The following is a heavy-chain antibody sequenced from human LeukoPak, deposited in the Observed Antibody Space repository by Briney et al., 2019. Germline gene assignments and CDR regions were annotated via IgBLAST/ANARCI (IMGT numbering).Heavy chain of an antibody. CDR3: AREVAVALFDY. D-gene: IGHD6-19*01. Sequence: SETLSLTCAVYGGSFSGYYWSWIRQPPGKGLEWIGEINHSGSTNYNPSLKSRVTISVDTSKNQFSLKLSSVTAADTAVYYCAREVAVALFDYWGQGTLVTVSS. V-gene: IGHV4-34*01. CDR1: GGSFSGYY. J-gene: IGHJ4*02. CDR2: INHSGST.